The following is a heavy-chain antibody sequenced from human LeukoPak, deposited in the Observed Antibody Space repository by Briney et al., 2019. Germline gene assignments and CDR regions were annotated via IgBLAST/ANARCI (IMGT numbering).Heavy chain of an antibody. CDR1: GFTFSNAW. CDR3: TTGRYCSGGSCYSSDY. J-gene: IGHJ4*02. CDR2: IKSKTDDGTT. D-gene: IGHD2-15*01. V-gene: IGHV3-15*01. Sequence: GGSLRLSCAASGFTFSNAWMSWVRQAPGKGLEWVGRIKSKTDDGTTDYAAPVKGRFTISRDDSKNTLYLQMNSLKTEDTAVYYCTTGRYCSGGSCYSSDYWGQGTLVTVSS.